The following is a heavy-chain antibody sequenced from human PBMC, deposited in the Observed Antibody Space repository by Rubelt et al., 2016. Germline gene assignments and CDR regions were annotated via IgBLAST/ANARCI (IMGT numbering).Heavy chain of an antibody. CDR2: IYHSGST. J-gene: IGHJ2*01. V-gene: IGHV4-34*01. D-gene: IGHD4-17*01. CDR3: AGSTVTTFNRYFDL. CDR1: GGSFSGYY. Sequence: QVQLQQWGAGLLKPSETLSLTCAVYGGSFSGYYWSWIRQPPGKGLEWIGSIYHSGSTYYNPSLKSRVTISVDTSKNQFSLKLSSVTAADTAVYYCAGSTVTTFNRYFDLWGRGTLVTVSS.